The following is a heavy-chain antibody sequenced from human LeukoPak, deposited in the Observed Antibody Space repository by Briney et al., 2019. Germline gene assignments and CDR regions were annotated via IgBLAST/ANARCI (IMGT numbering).Heavy chain of an antibody. CDR1: GFTFSSYN. CDR2: ISSSSSYI. Sequence: GGSLRLSCAASGFTFSSYNMNWVRQAPGKGLEWVSSISSSSSYIYYADSVKGRFTISRDNAKNSLYLQMNSLRAEDTAVYYCAREVGSRASLDYWGQGTLVTVSS. D-gene: IGHD1-26*01. V-gene: IGHV3-21*01. J-gene: IGHJ4*01. CDR3: AREVGSRASLDY.